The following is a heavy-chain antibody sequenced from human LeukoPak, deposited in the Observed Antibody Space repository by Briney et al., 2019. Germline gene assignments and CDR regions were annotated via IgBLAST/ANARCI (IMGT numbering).Heavy chain of an antibody. Sequence: SVKVSCKASGGTFSSYAISWVRQAPAQGLEWMGRIIPILGIANYAQKFQGRVTITADKSTSTAYMELSSLRSEDTAVYYCARALVFGELLVNWFDPWGQGTLVTVSS. CDR1: GGTFSSYA. J-gene: IGHJ5*02. D-gene: IGHD3-10*02. V-gene: IGHV1-69*04. CDR2: IIPILGIA. CDR3: ARALVFGELLVNWFDP.